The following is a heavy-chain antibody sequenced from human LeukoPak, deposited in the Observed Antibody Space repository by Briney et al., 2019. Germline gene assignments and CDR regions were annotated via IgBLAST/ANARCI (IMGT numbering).Heavy chain of an antibody. J-gene: IGHJ4*02. CDR2: INTDVTVT. CDR3: ATKQWLAPPPDS. V-gene: IGHV3-74*01. Sequence: GGSLRLSCAASGFTFSKYWMLWVRQAPGKGLESVSRINTDVTVTTYADSVKGRFTVSRDNADNTMFLQMNSVRDQDTALYYCATKQWLAPPPDSWGQGAPVTVSS. CDR1: GFTFSKYW. D-gene: IGHD6-19*01.